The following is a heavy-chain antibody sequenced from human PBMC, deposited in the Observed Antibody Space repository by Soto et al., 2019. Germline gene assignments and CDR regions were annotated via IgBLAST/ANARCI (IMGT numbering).Heavy chain of an antibody. V-gene: IGHV4-61*01. CDR3: ARDKGGGSSGYYDPYYFDY. D-gene: IGHD3-22*01. Sequence: PSETLSLTCTVSGGSVSSGSYYWSWIRQPPGKGLEWIGYIYYSGSTNYNPSLKSRVTISVDTSKNQFSLKLSSVTAADTAVYYCARDKGGGSSGYYDPYYFDYWGQGTLVTVSS. CDR1: GGSVSSGSYY. J-gene: IGHJ4*02. CDR2: IYYSGST.